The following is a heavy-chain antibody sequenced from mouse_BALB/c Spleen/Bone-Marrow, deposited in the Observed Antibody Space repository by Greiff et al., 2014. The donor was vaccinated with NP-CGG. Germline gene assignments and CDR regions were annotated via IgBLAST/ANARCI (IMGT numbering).Heavy chain of an antibody. CDR1: GFTFNSYT. CDR3: ARQPRRRWYVDV. V-gene: IGHV5-12-2*01. J-gene: IGHJ1*01. CDR2: ISNGGGST. D-gene: IGHD2-10*02. Sequence: DVKLVESGGGLVQPGGSLKLSCAASGFTFNSYTMSWVRQTPEKRLEWVAYISNGGGSTYYPDTVKGRFTISRDNARNTLYLQMISLKSEDTAMYYCARQPRRRWYVDVWGAGNTVTVSS.